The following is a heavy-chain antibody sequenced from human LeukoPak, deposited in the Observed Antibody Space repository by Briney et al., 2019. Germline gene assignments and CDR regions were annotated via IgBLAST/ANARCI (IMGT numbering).Heavy chain of an antibody. CDR3: ARDGRAYYDFWSGYSHFDY. Sequence: SETLSLTCTVSGGSMSPYHWGWIRQPPGKGLEWTGYIYYSGSTNYNPSLKSRVTISVDTSKNQFSLKLSSVTAADTAIYYCARDGRAYYDFWSGYSHFDYWGQGTLVTVSS. CDR1: GGSMSPYH. D-gene: IGHD3-3*01. V-gene: IGHV4-59*12. J-gene: IGHJ4*02. CDR2: IYYSGST.